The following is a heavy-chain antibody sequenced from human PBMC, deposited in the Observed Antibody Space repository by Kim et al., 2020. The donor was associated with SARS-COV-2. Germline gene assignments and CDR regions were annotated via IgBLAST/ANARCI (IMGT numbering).Heavy chain of an antibody. CDR3: AREEDDFGANSGYFDY. V-gene: IGHV3-66*01. CDR2: IYSGGTE. CDR1: GFTVNSNF. D-gene: IGHD4-17*01. Sequence: GGSLRLSCAASGFTVNSNFMSWVRQAPGKGLEWVAVIYSGGTERYAESVKGRFTISRDYSKNTLYLQMNRVRVEDTAVYYCAREEDDFGANSGYFDYWGQGILVTVSS. J-gene: IGHJ4*02.